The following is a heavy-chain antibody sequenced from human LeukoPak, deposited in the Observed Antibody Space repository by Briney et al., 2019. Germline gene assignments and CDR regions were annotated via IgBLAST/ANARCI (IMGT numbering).Heavy chain of an antibody. CDR2: MHYSGAT. CDR3: ARGRLEVYTSDI. CDR1: GGSFSGYY. D-gene: IGHD2-8*02. V-gene: IGHV4-34*01. J-gene: IGHJ3*02. Sequence: SETLSLTCAVYGGSFSGYYWSWIRRPPGKGLEWIGEMHYSGATNYNPSLKSRVTTSADTPKNQFSLRLSSVTAADTAVYYCARGRLEVYTSDIWGQGTMVTVSS.